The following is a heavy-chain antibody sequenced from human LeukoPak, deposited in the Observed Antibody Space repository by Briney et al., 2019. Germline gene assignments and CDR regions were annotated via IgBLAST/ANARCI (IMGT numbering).Heavy chain of an antibody. J-gene: IGHJ4*02. CDR1: GGSISSYY. CDR2: IYYSGST. CDR3: ARRIGFDEDDSRGYYPV. D-gene: IGHD3-22*01. Sequence: SETLSLTCTVSGGSISSYYWSWIRQPPGKGLEWIGYIYYSGSTNYNPSLKSRVTISVDTSKNQFSLKLSSVTAADTAVYYCARRIGFDEDDSRGYYPVWGQGTLVTVSS. V-gene: IGHV4-59*08.